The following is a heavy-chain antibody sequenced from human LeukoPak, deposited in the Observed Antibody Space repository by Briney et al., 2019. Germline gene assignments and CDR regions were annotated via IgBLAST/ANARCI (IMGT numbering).Heavy chain of an antibody. CDR2: INPSGGST. CDR3: ARARGYYFDY. Sequence: ASVKVSCKASGYSFTNYYMHWVRQAPGQGLEWMGMINPSGGSTTYAQKFQGRVTMTRDMSTSTVYMELSSLTSEDTAVYYCARARGYYFDYWGQGTLVTVSS. V-gene: IGHV1-46*01. CDR1: GYSFTNYY. J-gene: IGHJ4*02.